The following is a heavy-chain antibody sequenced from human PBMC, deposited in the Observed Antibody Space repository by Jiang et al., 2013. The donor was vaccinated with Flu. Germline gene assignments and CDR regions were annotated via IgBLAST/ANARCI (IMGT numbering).Heavy chain of an antibody. Sequence: SLKISCKGSGYNFTSYWIGWVRQMPGKGLEWMGIIYPDDSETRYSPSFQGQVTISADKSISTTYLQWRSLGASDTAKYYCARRITAAGDPFYFDHWGQGTLVTVSS. CDR3: ARRITAAGDPFYFDH. J-gene: IGHJ4*02. CDR2: IYPDDSET. CDR1: GYNFTSYW. V-gene: IGHV5-51*01. D-gene: IGHD6-25*01.